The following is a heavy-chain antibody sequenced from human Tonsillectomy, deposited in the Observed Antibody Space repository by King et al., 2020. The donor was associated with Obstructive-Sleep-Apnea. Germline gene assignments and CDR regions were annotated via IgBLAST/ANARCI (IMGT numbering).Heavy chain of an antibody. CDR3: ANDPYGPYYLDY. CDR1: GFTFRSYA. CDR2: ISGSGGST. V-gene: IGHV3-23*04. Sequence: QLVQSGGGLVQPGGSLRLSCAASGFTFRSYAMTWVRQTPGKGLEWVSGISGSGGSTYYADSVKGRFTISRDNSKSTLYLQMNSLRAEDTAVYYCANDPYGPYYLDYWGQGTLVTVSS. J-gene: IGHJ4*02. D-gene: IGHD3-10*01.